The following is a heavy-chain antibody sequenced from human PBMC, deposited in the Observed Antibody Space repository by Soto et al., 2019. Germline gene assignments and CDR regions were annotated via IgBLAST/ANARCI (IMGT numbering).Heavy chain of an antibody. Sequence: QVQLQESGPGLVKPSGTLSLSCAVSGDSISRRNWWSWVRQSPGQGLEWIGEIHHSGGTNYNLSLKSRVTTSIVKSKNHFPLSLTSLTAADTAVYYCARATAVADAVVYGLDGWGQGTAVTVSS. CDR3: ARATAVADAVVYGLDG. CDR1: GDSISRRNW. V-gene: IGHV4-4*02. CDR2: IHHSGGT. J-gene: IGHJ6*02. D-gene: IGHD2-21*02.